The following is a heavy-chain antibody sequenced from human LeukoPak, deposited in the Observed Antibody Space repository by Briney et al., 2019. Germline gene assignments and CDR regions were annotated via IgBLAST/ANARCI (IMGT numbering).Heavy chain of an antibody. V-gene: IGHV4-39*07. D-gene: IGHD5-12*01. CDR1: GDSISSSSYY. Sequence: SETLSLTCTVSGDSISSSSYYWGWIRQPPGKGLEWIGSIYYTGSTYYNPSLKSRVTISVDTSKNQFSLKVSSVTAADTAVYYCARMIVATLAFDIWGQGTMVTVFS. CDR3: ARMIVATLAFDI. CDR2: IYYTGST. J-gene: IGHJ3*02.